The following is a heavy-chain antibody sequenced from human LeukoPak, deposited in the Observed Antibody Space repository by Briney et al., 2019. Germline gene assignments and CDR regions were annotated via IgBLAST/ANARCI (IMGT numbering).Heavy chain of an antibody. CDR3: ASSGSGTGASRNYYYYGMDV. D-gene: IGHD3-10*01. Sequence: SETLSPTCTVSGGSISSYYWSWIRQPPGKGLEWIGYIYYSGSTNYNPSLKSRVTISVDTSKNQFSLKLSSVTAADTAVYYCASSGSGTGASRNYYYYGMDVWGQGTTVTVSS. V-gene: IGHV4-59*08. J-gene: IGHJ6*02. CDR1: GGSISSYY. CDR2: IYYSGST.